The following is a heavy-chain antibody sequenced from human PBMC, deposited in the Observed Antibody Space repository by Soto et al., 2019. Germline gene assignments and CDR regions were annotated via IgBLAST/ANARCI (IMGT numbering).Heavy chain of an antibody. CDR3: ARGGRRRGIKLWAGMDV. D-gene: IGHD5-18*01. V-gene: IGHV4-59*01. CDR1: GGSISSYY. J-gene: IGHJ6*02. CDR2: IYYSGST. Sequence: QVQLQESGPGLVKPSETLSLTCTVSGGSISSYYWSWIRQPPGKGLEWIGYIYYSGSTNYNPSLKSRVTISVDTSKNQFSLKLSSVTAADTAVYYCARGGRRRGIKLWAGMDVWGQGTTVTVSS.